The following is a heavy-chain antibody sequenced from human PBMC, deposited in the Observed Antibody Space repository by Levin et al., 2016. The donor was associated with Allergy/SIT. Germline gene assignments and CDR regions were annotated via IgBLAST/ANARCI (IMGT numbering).Heavy chain of an antibody. D-gene: IGHD2-15*01. J-gene: IGHJ4*02. CDR2: IKQDGSEK. CDR3: ARGGYCSGGSCYSAGTFDY. Sequence: WIRQPPGKGLEWVANIKQDGSEKYYVDSVKGRFTISRDNAKNSLYLQMNSLRAEDTAVYYCARGGYCSGGSCYSAGTFDYWGQGTLVTVSS. V-gene: IGHV3-7*03.